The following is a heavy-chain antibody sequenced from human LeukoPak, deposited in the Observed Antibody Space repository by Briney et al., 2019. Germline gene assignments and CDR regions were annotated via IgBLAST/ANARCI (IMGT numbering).Heavy chain of an antibody. CDR3: AKERTSEGYFDY. V-gene: IGHV3-23*01. CDR1: GFTFSTYA. J-gene: IGHJ4*02. Sequence: GGSLRLSCAASGFTFSTYAMCWVRQPPGKGLEWVSALSGSGGSSYYADSVRGRFTISRDNSKTTLYLQMNSLRAEDTAVYYCAKERTSEGYFDYWGQGTLVTVSS. CDR2: LSGSGGSS. D-gene: IGHD1-1*01.